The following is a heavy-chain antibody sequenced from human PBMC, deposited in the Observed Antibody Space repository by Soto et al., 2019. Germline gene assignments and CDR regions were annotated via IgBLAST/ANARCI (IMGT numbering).Heavy chain of an antibody. CDR3: ARHAAATWYYFDY. J-gene: IGHJ4*02. CDR2: INHSGST. V-gene: IGHV4-34*01. CDR1: GGSFSGYY. D-gene: IGHD2-15*01. Sequence: PSDTLSLTCAVYGGSFSGYYWSWIRQPPGKGLEWIGEINHSGSTNYNPSLKSRVTISVDTSKNQFSLKLSSVTAADTAVYYCARHAAATWYYFDYWGQGTLVTVSS.